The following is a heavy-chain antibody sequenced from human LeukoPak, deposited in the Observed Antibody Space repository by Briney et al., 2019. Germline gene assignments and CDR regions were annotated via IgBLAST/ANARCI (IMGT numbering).Heavy chain of an antibody. CDR1: GYTFTGYF. J-gene: IGHJ6*03. V-gene: IGHV1-18*04. CDR2: ISAYNGNT. D-gene: IGHD5-18*01. Sequence: ASVKVSCKASGYTFTGYFIHWVRQAPGQGLEWMGWISAYNGNTNYAQKLQGRVTMTTDTSTSTAYMELRSLRSDDTAVYYCARVGPERGYSYGRDYYYYYYMDVWGKGTTVTISS. CDR3: ARVGPERGYSYGRDYYYYYYMDV.